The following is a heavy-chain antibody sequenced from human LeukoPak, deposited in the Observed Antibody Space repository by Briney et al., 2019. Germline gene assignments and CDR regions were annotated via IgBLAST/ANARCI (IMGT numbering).Heavy chain of an antibody. Sequence: SETLSLTCSVSGGSISSGDYHWSWIRQLPGKGLEWIGYIHYRGTTYYNPSLESRVIVSADTSKNQFSLKLSSVTAADTAVYYCARQRAYYDYVWGSYRPGAFDIWGQGTMVTVSS. CDR1: GGSISSGDYH. CDR2: IHYRGTT. V-gene: IGHV4-31*03. J-gene: IGHJ3*02. D-gene: IGHD3-16*02. CDR3: ARQRAYYDYVWGSYRPGAFDI.